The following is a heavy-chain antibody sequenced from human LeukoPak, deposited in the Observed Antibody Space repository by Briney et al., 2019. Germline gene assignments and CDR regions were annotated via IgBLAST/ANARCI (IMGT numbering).Heavy chain of an antibody. D-gene: IGHD3-10*01. CDR1: GYTFTSYG. J-gene: IGHJ4*02. CDR3: ARDRESNSFDY. CDR2: INPNSGGT. V-gene: IGHV1-2*02. Sequence: ASVKVSCKASGYTFTSYGISWVRQAPGQGLEWMGWINPNSGGTNYAQKFQGRVTMTRDTSISTAYMELSRLRSDDTAVYHCARDRESNSFDYWGQGTLVTVSS.